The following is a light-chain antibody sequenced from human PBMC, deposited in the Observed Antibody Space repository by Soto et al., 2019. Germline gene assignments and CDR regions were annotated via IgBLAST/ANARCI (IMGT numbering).Light chain of an antibody. CDR3: AAWDDSLSGPL. CDR1: SSNIGTNY. J-gene: IGLJ2*01. CDR2: SND. V-gene: IGLV1-47*01. Sequence: QSVLTQSPSASGTPGQRDTISCSGTSSNIGTNYVYWYQQLPGTAPKVLIYSNDKRPSGVPDRFSGSKSGTSASLAISGLRSEDEADYYCAAWDDSLSGPLFGGGTKLTVL.